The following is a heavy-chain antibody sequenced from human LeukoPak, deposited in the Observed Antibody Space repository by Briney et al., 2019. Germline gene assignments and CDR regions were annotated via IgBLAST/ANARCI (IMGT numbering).Heavy chain of an antibody. CDR3: ARAGITGHNAFDI. D-gene: IGHD1-20*01. V-gene: IGHV1-46*01. Sequence: ASVKVSCTASGGTFSSYAISWVRQAPGQGLEWMGIINPSGGSTSYAQKFQGRVTMTRDMSTSTVYMELSSLRSEDTAVYYCARAGITGHNAFDIWGQGTMVTVSS. CDR2: INPSGGST. J-gene: IGHJ3*02. CDR1: GGTFSSYA.